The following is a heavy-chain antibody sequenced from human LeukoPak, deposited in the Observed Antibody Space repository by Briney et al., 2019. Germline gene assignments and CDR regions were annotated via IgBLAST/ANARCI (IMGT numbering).Heavy chain of an antibody. CDR1: GFTFSNYE. Sequence: PGGSLRLSCTVSGFTFSNYEMNWVRQAPGKGQEWISYISVSGRAMYYADSVKGRFTISRDNAKNSLYLQINSLRVEDTAVYFCVRDGYYDSSGYYYAYYFDYWGQGTLVTVSS. J-gene: IGHJ4*02. CDR2: ISVSGRAM. CDR3: VRDGYYDSSGYYYAYYFDY. V-gene: IGHV3-48*03. D-gene: IGHD3-22*01.